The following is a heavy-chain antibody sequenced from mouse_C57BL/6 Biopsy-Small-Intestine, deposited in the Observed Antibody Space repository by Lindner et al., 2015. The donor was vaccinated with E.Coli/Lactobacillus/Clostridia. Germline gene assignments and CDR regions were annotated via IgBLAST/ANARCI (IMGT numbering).Heavy chain of an antibody. J-gene: IGHJ1*01. CDR3: ERGGTFSNYRYFDV. D-gene: IGHD2-5*01. CDR2: INPGDGDI. Sequence: VQLQEYGPELVKPGASVKISCKASGYVFSRSWMNWVKQRPGKGLEWIGRINPGDGDIYYSGNFKGKATLTADKSSNTAYMQLISLTSEDSAVYFCERGGTFSNYRYFDVWGAGTTVTVSS. CDR1: GYVFSRSW. V-gene: IGHV1-82*01.